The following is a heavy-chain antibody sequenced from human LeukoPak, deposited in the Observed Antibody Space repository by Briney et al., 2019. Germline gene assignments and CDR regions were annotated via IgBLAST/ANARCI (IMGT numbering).Heavy chain of an antibody. CDR1: GYSFTSYW. CDR3: AGSRYMDL. J-gene: IGHJ6*02. D-gene: IGHD6-25*01. V-gene: IGHV5-10-1*01. CDR2: IDPSDSYT. Sequence: GESLKISCKGSGYSFTSYWITWVRQMPGKGLEWMGRIDPSDSYTNYSPSFQGHVTISVDKSISTAYLQWSSLQASDTAMYYCAGSRYMDLWGQGTTVTVSS.